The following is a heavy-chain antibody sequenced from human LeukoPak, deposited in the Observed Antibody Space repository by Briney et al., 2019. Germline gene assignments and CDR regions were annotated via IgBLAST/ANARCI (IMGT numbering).Heavy chain of an antibody. Sequence: PSETLSLTCTVSGGSISSYYWSWIRQPPGKGLKWIGYIYYSGSTNYNPSLKSRVTISVDTSKNQFSLKLSSVTAADTAVYYCARGQGKTAFDIWGQGTMVTVSS. CDR1: GGSISSYY. CDR2: IYYSGST. D-gene: IGHD3-10*01. J-gene: IGHJ3*02. CDR3: ARGQGKTAFDI. V-gene: IGHV4-59*01.